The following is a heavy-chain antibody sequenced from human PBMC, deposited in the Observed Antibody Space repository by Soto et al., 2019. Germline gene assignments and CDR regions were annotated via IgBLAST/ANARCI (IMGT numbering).Heavy chain of an antibody. CDR2: ISGSGGST. CDR3: AKDQGPVWSGYYHY. CDR1: GFTFSSYA. Sequence: GGSLRLSCAAFGFTFSSYAMSWVRQAPGKGLEWVSAISGSGGSTYYADSVKGRFTISRDNSKNTLYLQMNSLRAEDTAVYYCAKDQGPVWSGYYHYWGQGTLVTVSS. D-gene: IGHD3-3*01. J-gene: IGHJ4*02. V-gene: IGHV3-23*01.